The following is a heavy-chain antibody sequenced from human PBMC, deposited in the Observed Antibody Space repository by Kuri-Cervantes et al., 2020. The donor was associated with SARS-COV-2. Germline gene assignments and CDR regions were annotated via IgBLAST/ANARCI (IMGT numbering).Heavy chain of an antibody. CDR1: GFTFGDHA. D-gene: IGHD6-13*01. J-gene: IGHJ4*02. CDR3: ANWRRRIAAAGPFDY. V-gene: IGHV3-23*01. Sequence: GGSLRLSCAASGFTFGDHAMVWVRQAPGKGLEWVSAISGPGGSTYYADSVKDRFTISRDNSKKTLSLQMNSLRAEDTAVYYCANWRRRIAAAGPFDYWGQGTLVTVSS. CDR2: ISGPGGST.